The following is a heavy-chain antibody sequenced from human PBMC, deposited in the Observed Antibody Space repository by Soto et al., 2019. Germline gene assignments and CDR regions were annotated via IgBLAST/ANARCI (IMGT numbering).Heavy chain of an antibody. V-gene: IGHV1-18*01. J-gene: IGHJ5*02. Sequence: GASVKVSCKTSGYTFTAFGITWVRQAPGQGLEWMGWISTYNDDTKYAQKVQGRLTMTTDTSTSTAYMELRSLTSDDTAVYYCARQFCRGLNRDNWFDPWGQGTLVTVSS. CDR2: ISTYNDDT. CDR3: ARQFCRGLNRDNWFDP. D-gene: IGHD3-3*02. CDR1: GYTFTAFG.